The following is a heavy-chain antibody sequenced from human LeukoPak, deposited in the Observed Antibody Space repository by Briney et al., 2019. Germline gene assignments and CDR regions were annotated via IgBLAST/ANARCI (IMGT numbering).Heavy chain of an antibody. CDR1: GGSISSGGYY. J-gene: IGHJ5*02. D-gene: IGHD2-15*01. V-gene: IGHV4-31*03. CDR3: ARGHNVVVVAATPEWFDP. Sequence: SETLSLTCTVSGGSISSGGYYWSWIRQHPGKGLEWIGYIYYSGSTYYNPSLKSRVTISVDTSKNQFSLKLSSVAAADTAVYYCARGHNVVVVAATPEWFDPWGQGTLVTVSS. CDR2: IYYSGST.